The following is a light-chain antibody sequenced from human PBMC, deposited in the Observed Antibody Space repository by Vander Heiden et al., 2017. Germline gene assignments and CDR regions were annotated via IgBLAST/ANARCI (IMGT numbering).Light chain of an antibody. Sequence: DIQRTHCPPSLSASVGDRVTITCRDSQSISNYLNWYQQKPGKAPKLLIYAASSLQSGVPSRFSGSGSGADFTLTISVLHPEDFATYYRQRSHSTPYTFGQGTKVEIK. J-gene: IGKJ2*01. V-gene: IGKV1-39*01. CDR3: QRSHSTPYT. CDR1: QSISNY. CDR2: AAS.